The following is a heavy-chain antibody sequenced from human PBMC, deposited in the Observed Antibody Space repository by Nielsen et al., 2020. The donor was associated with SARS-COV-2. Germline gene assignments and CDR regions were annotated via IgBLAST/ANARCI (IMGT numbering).Heavy chain of an antibody. CDR2: ISGDGGST. V-gene: IGHV3-43*02. J-gene: IGHJ3*02. CDR3: ARESVTGTDAFDI. Sequence: GVLKISCAASGFTFDDYAMHWVRQAPGKGLEWVSLISGDGGSTYYADSVKGRFTISRDNAENSLSLQMNSLRAEDTAVYYCARESVTGTDAFDIWGQGTVVTVSS. CDR1: GFTFDDYA. D-gene: IGHD6-19*01.